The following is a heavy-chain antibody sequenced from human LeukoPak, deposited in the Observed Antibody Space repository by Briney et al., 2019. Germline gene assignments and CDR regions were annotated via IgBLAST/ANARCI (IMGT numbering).Heavy chain of an antibody. CDR2: ISSSGSTI. CDR3: ARAFYDFLTGYPAYFDY. D-gene: IGHD3-9*01. V-gene: IGHV3-48*03. CDR1: GFTFSNYE. J-gene: IGHJ4*02. Sequence: QTGGSLRLSCAASGFTFSNYEMNWVRQAPGKGLEWVSYISSSGSTIYYADSVKGRFTISRDNAKNSLYLQMNSLRAEDTAVYYCARAFYDFLTGYPAYFDYWGQGTLVTVSS.